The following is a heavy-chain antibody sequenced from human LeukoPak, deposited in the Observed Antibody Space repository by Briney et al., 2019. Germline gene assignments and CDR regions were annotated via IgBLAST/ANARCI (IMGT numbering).Heavy chain of an antibody. CDR3: AKGQGYTYGDSTDY. V-gene: IGHV3-23*01. CDR1: GFTFNNYA. J-gene: IGHJ4*02. D-gene: IGHD5-18*01. CDR2: INGGAGSS. Sequence: PGGSLRLSCAASGFTFNNYAMTWVRQAPGKGLEWVSLINGGAGSSYYADSVKGRFTVSRDNSKNTLYLQMNSLGDDDTAVYYCAKGQGYTYGDSTDYWGQGTLVTVSS.